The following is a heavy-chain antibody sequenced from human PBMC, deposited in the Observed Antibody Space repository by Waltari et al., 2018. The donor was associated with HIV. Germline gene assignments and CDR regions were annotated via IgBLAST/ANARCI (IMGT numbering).Heavy chain of an antibody. Sequence: EVQLVESGGGLVKPGGSLRLSCAASGFTFSSYTMNWVRQAPGKGLEMFSSISTSSSYIYHTDSVKGRFTISRDNAKNSLYLQMNSLRVEDTAVYYCAREKRFTYYGLDVWGQGTTVTVSS. D-gene: IGHD3-3*01. CDR2: ISTSSSYI. CDR1: GFTFSSYT. CDR3: AREKRFTYYGLDV. V-gene: IGHV3-21*01. J-gene: IGHJ6*02.